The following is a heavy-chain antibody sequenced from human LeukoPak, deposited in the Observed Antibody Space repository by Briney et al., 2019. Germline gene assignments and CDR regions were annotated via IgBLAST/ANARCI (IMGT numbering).Heavy chain of an antibody. D-gene: IGHD3-10*01. CDR1: GFSFSSSG. CDR2: TRFDDSYK. CDR3: ARDATDPLLWFGESYNDY. J-gene: IGHJ4*02. V-gene: IGHV3-30*02. Sequence: PGGSLRLSCAASGFSFSSSGMHWVRQAPGKGPEWVAFTRFDDSYKAYGDSVKGRFTISRDNSKNTLYLQMDSLRSDDTAVYYCARDATDPLLWFGESYNDYWGQGTLVTVSS.